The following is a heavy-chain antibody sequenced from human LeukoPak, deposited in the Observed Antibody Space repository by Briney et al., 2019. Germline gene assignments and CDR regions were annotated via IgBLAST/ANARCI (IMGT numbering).Heavy chain of an antibody. CDR2: ISGSGGST. D-gene: IGHD6-13*01. Sequence: GGSLRLSCAASGFTFSSYAMSWVRQAPGKGLEWVSAISGSGGSTYYADSVKGRFTISRDNSKNTLYLQMNSLRAEDTAVYYCAKDEIAAAGRYCYYGMDVWGQGTTVTVSS. J-gene: IGHJ6*02. CDR3: AKDEIAAAGRYCYYGMDV. CDR1: GFTFSSYA. V-gene: IGHV3-23*01.